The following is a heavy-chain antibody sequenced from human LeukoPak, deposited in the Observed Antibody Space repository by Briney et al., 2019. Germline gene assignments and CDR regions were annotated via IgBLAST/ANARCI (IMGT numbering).Heavy chain of an antibody. V-gene: IGHV4-61*02. CDR3: AGEVGGSWFDP. CDR2: IYSSGNT. J-gene: IGHJ5*02. Sequence: SETLSLTCIVSGGSISSGSHYWSWIRQPAGKGLEWIGRIYSSGNTNYNPSLKSRVTISLDTSKNQSSLNLSSVTAADTAVYYCAGEVGGSWFDPWGLGTLVTVSS. D-gene: IGHD1-26*01. CDR1: GGSISSGSHY.